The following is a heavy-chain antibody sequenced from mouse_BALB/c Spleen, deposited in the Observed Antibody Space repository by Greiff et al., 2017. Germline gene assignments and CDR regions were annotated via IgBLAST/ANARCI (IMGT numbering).Heavy chain of an antibody. Sequence: EVNVVESGGGLVKPGGSLKLSCAASGFTFSDYYMYWVRQTPEKRLEWVATISDGGSYTYYPDSVKGRFTISRDNAKNNLYLQMSSLKSEDTAMYYCAREYYAMDYWGQGTSVTVSS. CDR2: ISDGGSYT. V-gene: IGHV5-4*02. CDR3: AREYYAMDY. CDR1: GFTFSDYY. J-gene: IGHJ4*01.